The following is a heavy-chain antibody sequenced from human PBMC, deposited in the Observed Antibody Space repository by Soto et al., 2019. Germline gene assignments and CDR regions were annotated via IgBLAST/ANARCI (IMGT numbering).Heavy chain of an antibody. D-gene: IGHD3-10*01. CDR1: GFSFNNAW. Sequence: EVQLVESGGGLVQPGGSLRLSCAASGFSFNNAWITWVRQAPGKGLEWVGCIKSKTDGGTTDYTAPVKGRFTISRDDSRNTVYLQMNSLQIEETAVYYCSTLRFVRGVHQLDCWGQGTLVTVSS. V-gene: IGHV3-15*01. CDR3: STLRFVRGVHQLDC. J-gene: IGHJ4*02. CDR2: IKSKTDGGTT.